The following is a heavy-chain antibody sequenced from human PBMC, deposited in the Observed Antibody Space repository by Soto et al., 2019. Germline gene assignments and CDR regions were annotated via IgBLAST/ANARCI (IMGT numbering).Heavy chain of an antibody. CDR2: IYHNGNT. CDR3: GRTLDDYYGVDV. CDR1: GVSVSSSHW. Sequence: QVQLQESGPGLVKPSGTLSLTCAVSGVSVSSSHWWSWVRQPPGQGLVWIGEIYHNGNTNYSPSLKSRVSMSLVKAQNQISLRLTSVTAADTAVYYCGRTLDDYYGVDVWGQGTTVTVSS. J-gene: IGHJ6*02. V-gene: IGHV4-4*02. D-gene: IGHD1-1*01.